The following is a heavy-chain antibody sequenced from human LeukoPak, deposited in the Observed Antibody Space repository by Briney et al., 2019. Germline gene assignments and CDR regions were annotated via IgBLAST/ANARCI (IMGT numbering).Heavy chain of an antibody. Sequence: ASVKVSCKASGGTFSSYAISWVRQAPGQGLEWMGGIIPIFGTANYAQKFQGRVTITADKSTSTAYMELSSLRSEDTAVYYCARGPYFDWLLQNYYFDYWGQGTLVTVSS. V-gene: IGHV1-69*06. J-gene: IGHJ4*02. CDR3: ARGPYFDWLLQNYYFDY. CDR1: GGTFSSYA. D-gene: IGHD3-9*01. CDR2: IIPIFGTA.